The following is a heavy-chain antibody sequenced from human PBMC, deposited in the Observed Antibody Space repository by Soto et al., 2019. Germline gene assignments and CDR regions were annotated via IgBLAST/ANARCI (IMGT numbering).Heavy chain of an antibody. J-gene: IGHJ6*03. CDR2: INSDGSST. CDR3: ASRSDTAMIHYYYYYYMDV. V-gene: IGHV3-74*01. D-gene: IGHD5-18*01. Sequence: GGSLRLSCAASGFTFSSYWMHWVRQAPGKGLVWVSRINSDGSSTSYADSVKDRFTISRDNAKNTLYLQMNSLRAEDTAVYYCASRSDTAMIHYYYYYYMDVWGKGTTVTVSS. CDR1: GFTFSSYW.